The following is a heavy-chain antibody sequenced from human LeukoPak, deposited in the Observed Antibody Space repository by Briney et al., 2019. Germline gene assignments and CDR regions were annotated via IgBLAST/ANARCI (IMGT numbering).Heavy chain of an antibody. V-gene: IGHV1-2*02. CDR2: INPNSGGT. J-gene: IGHJ4*02. CDR3: ATGDKYDSSIYLFHY. D-gene: IGHD3-22*01. Sequence: GASVKVSCKASGYIFTGYYMHWVRQAPGQGLEWMGWINPNSGGTNYGQKFQGRVTMTRDTSISTAYMELSRLRSDDTAVYYCATGDKYDSSIYLFHYWGQGTLVTVSS. CDR1: GYIFTGYY.